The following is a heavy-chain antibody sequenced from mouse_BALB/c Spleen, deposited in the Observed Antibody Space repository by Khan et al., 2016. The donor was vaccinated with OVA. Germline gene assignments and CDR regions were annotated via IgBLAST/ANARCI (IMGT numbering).Heavy chain of an antibody. V-gene: IGHV1S41*01. D-gene: IGHD1-1*01. J-gene: IGHJ4*01. CDR3: ERGNYYGNSAYAMDY. CDR1: GYTFTSYW. Sequence: DLVKPGASVKLSCKASGYTFTSYWINWIKQRPGQGLEWIGRIAPGSGSTSYNEMFKDKATLTVDTSSSTAYIQVRSLSSEDSAVYFGERGNYYGNSAYAMDYWGQGTSLTVSA. CDR2: IAPGSGST.